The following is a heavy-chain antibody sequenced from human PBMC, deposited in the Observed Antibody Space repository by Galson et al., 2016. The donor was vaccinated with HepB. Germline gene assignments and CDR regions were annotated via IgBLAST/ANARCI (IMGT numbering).Heavy chain of an antibody. V-gene: IGHV5-51*01. CDR2: IYGSDSDT. J-gene: IGHJ4*02. D-gene: IGHD1-26*01. CDR3: ATKQGATTSWDF. CDR1: GYDFSRFW. Sequence: QSGAEVKKPGESLTISCKGSGYDFSRFWLGWVRQLPGKGLEWMGVIYGSDSDTRYSPPFEGQVIISADKSIRTAYLQWRSLRASDTAMYYCATKQGATTSWDFWGQGTLVTVSS.